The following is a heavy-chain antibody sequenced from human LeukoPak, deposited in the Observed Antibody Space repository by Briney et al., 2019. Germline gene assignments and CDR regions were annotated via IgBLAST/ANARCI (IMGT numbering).Heavy chain of an antibody. CDR3: ARVSWYGSGSSSDY. D-gene: IGHD3-10*01. V-gene: IGHV3-48*04. CDR1: GFTFSSYS. J-gene: IGHJ4*02. Sequence: GGPLRLSCAASGFTFSSYSMNWVRQAPGKGLEWVSYISSSSSTIYYADSVKGRFTISRDNAKNSLYLQMNSLRAEDTAVYSCARVSWYGSGSSSDYWGQGTLVTVSS. CDR2: ISSSSSTI.